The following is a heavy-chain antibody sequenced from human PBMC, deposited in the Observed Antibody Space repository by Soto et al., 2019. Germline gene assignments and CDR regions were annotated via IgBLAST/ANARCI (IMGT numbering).Heavy chain of an antibody. CDR3: ARGRSFSHDSTPPPMFDP. J-gene: IGHJ5*02. Sequence: PGGSLRLSCAGSGFAFSTFDIHWVRQAPGKGLEWVSGIGTLSDTFYAASVQGRFTISRQNAKNSVYLQMNSLRAGDTAFYYCARGRSFSHDSTPPPMFDPWGQGTLVPVYS. D-gene: IGHD3-16*01. V-gene: IGHV3-13*01. CDR1: GFAFSTFD. CDR2: IGTLSDT.